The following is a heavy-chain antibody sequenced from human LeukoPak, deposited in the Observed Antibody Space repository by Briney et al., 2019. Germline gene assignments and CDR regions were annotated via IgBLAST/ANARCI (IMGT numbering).Heavy chain of an antibody. J-gene: IGHJ5*02. CDR2: IRYDGSNK. D-gene: IGHD3-10*01. CDR3: AKVPQPLYGP. V-gene: IGHV3-30*02. Sequence: PGGSLRLSCAASGFTFSNYGMHWVRQAPGKGLEWVAFIRYDGSNKYYADSVKGRFTISRDNSKNTLYLQMNSLRAEDTAVYYCAKVPQPLYGPWGQGTLVTVSS. CDR1: GFTFSNYG.